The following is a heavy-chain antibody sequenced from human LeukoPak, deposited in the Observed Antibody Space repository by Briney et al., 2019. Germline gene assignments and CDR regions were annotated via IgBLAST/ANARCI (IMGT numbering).Heavy chain of an antibody. Sequence: PGGSLRLSCAASGFTFSSYWMTWVRQAPGEGLECVASIKEDGSEQKYLDSVKGRFTISRDNAKNSLYLQMNSLTVEDTALYYCARHYFRSESFYNPLDFWGQGTLVSVSS. CDR2: IKEDGSEQ. CDR3: ARHYFRSESFYNPLDF. CDR1: GFTFSSYW. J-gene: IGHJ4*02. V-gene: IGHV3-7*01. D-gene: IGHD3-10*01.